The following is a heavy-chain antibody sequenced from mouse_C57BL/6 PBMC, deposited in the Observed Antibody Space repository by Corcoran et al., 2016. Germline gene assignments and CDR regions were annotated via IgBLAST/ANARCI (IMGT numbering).Heavy chain of an antibody. CDR3: ARSRIPLYSKGAMDY. V-gene: IGHV1-26*01. D-gene: IGHD2-5*01. Sequence: EVQLQQSGPELVKPGASVKISCKASGYTFTDYYMNWVKQSHGKSLEWIGDINPNNGGTSYNQKFKGKATLTVEKSSSTAYMELRSLTSEDSAVYYWARSRIPLYSKGAMDYWGQGTSVTVSS. CDR2: INPNNGGT. CDR1: GYTFTDYY. J-gene: IGHJ4*01.